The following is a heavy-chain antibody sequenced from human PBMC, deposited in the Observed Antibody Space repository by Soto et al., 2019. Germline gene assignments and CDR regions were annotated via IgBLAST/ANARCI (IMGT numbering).Heavy chain of an antibody. J-gene: IGHJ4*02. CDR1: GGSISTVDYW. Sequence: QEQPQESGPGLVKPSQTLSLTCTVSGGSISTVDYWWSWIRQSPDMGLEWIGHIYDGGRTYNNPSLESRVTMSVDTSKSQLSLTLSSVSAADTAVYYCARGPSGDKVDSWGQGTLVIVSS. CDR3: ARGPSGDKVDS. CDR2: IYDGGRT. V-gene: IGHV4-30-4*01. D-gene: IGHD7-27*01.